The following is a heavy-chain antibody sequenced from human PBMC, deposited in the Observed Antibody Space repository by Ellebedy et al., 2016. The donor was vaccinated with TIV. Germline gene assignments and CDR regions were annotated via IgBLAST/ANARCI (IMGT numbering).Heavy chain of an antibody. CDR3: VRMGTTYYYDSSGLTDAFDV. Sequence: SGPTLVXPTQTLTLTCTFSGFSLSTSGMRVSWIRQPPGKALEWLARIDWDDDKFYSTFLKTRLTISKDTSKNQVVLTMTNMDPVDTATYYCVRMGTTYYYDSSGLTDAFDVWGQGTMVTVSS. V-gene: IGHV2-70*04. CDR1: GFSLSTSGMR. CDR2: IDWDDDK. D-gene: IGHD3-22*01. J-gene: IGHJ3*01.